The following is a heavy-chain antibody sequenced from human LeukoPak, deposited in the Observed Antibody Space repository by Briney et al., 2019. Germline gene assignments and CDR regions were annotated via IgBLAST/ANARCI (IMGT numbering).Heavy chain of an antibody. J-gene: IGHJ4*02. CDR3: AREGEMATNVFDY. V-gene: IGHV1-69*13. D-gene: IGHD5-24*01. Sequence: ASVKVSCKASGGTFGSYAISWVRQAPGQGLEWMGGIIPIFGTANYAQKFQGRVTITADESTSTAYMELSSLRSEDTAVYYCAREGEMATNVFDYWGQGTLVTVSS. CDR1: GGTFGSYA. CDR2: IIPIFGTA.